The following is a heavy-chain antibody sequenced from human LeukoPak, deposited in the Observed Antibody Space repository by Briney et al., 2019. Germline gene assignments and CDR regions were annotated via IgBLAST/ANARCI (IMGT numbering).Heavy chain of an antibody. CDR1: GYNFRSHY. D-gene: IGHD2-21*01. V-gene: IGHV1-46*04. CDR3: ARALSYSPDFDY. CDR2: INPVDGTT. J-gene: IGHJ4*02. Sequence: ASVKVSCSASGYNFRSHYIHWVRQAPGQGLEWMGIINPVDGTTNYAQQLRGRVTVTRDASTSTVFMELSSLRSEDTAVYYCARALSYSPDFDYWGQGALVTVSS.